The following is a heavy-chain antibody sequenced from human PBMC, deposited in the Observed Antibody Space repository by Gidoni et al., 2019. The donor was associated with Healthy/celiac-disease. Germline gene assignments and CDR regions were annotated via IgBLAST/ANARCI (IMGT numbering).Heavy chain of an antibody. D-gene: IGHD1-26*01. Sequence: EVQLVQSGAEVKKPGESLQISCKGSGYSVTSYWIGWVRQMPGKGLEWMGIIYPGDSDTRYSPSFQGQVTISADKSISTAYRQWSSLKASDTAMYYCARHQWEPLPILAEMDVWGKGTTVTVSS. CDR3: ARHQWEPLPILAEMDV. J-gene: IGHJ6*04. CDR1: GYSVTSYW. CDR2: IYPGDSDT. V-gene: IGHV5-51*01.